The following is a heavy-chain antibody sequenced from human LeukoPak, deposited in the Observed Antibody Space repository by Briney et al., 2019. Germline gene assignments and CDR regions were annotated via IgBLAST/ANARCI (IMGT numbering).Heavy chain of an antibody. CDR3: ARGANYYDSSGYGPPYYYYGMDV. D-gene: IGHD3-22*01. CDR1: GFTFNSFA. J-gene: IGHJ6*02. Sequence: GGSLRLSCKTSGFTFNSFAMNWVRQAPGKGLEWVAAITGSGGSAYYTDSVKGRFTISRDNSKNTLYLQMNSLRAEDTAVYYCARGANYYDSSGYGPPYYYYGMDVWGQGTTVTVSS. V-gene: IGHV3-23*01. CDR2: ITGSGGSA.